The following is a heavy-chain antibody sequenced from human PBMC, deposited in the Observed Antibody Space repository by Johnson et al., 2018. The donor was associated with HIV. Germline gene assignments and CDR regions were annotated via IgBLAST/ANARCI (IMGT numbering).Heavy chain of an antibody. D-gene: IGHD3-22*01. Sequence: QVQLVESGGGLVKPGGSLRLSCAASGFTFNDYYMSWIRQAPGKGLEWVSYISNSGSSVYYADSVKGRFTISRDNAKNSLYLQMNSLRAEDTAVYYCARSMGYSSGYYSPYGADAFDIWGQGTMVTVSS. CDR2: ISNSGSSV. J-gene: IGHJ3*02. V-gene: IGHV3-11*04. CDR1: GFTFNDYY. CDR3: ARSMGYSSGYYSPYGADAFDI.